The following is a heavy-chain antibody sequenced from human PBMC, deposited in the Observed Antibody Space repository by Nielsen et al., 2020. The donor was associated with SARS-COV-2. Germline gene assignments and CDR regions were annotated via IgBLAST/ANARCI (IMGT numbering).Heavy chain of an antibody. CDR2: ISGSGGST. CDR3: AKEFSSGWSDWFDP. Sequence: GESLKISCAASGFTFSSYWMSWVRQAPGKGLEWVSAISGSGGSTYYADSVKGRFTISRDNSKNTLYLQMNSLRAEDTAVYYCAKEFSSGWSDWFDPWCQGTPVTVSS. CDR1: GFTFSSYW. J-gene: IGHJ5*02. V-gene: IGHV3-23*01. D-gene: IGHD6-19*01.